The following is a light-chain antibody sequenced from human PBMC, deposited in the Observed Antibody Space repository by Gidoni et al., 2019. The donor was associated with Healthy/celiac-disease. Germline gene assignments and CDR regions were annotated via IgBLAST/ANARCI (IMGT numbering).Light chain of an antibody. J-gene: IGKJ4*01. V-gene: IGKV3-20*01. CDR2: GAS. CDR3: QQYGSSRGLT. Sequence: ELVLTQSPGTLSLSPGERATLSCSASQSVSSSYLAWYQQKPGQAPRLPIYGASSRATGIPDRFSGSGSGTDFTLTISRLEPEDFAVYYCQQYGSSRGLTFGGGTKVEIK. CDR1: QSVSSSY.